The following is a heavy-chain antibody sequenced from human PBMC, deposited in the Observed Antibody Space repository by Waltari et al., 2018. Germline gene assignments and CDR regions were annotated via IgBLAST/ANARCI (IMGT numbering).Heavy chain of an antibody. J-gene: IGHJ4*02. D-gene: IGHD2-15*01. CDR1: GDSRSSTHW. CDR3: ARDRGKGLYLDT. Sequence: QLQESGPGLVKPSGTLSLICAVSGDSRSSTHWWSWVRQPPGKGLEWIGQVHGSGKTNYNPSFASRVTVSLDTSTYHIALKVTSATAADTALYYCARDRGKGLYLDTWGRGILVTVSP. V-gene: IGHV4-4*02. CDR2: VHGSGKT.